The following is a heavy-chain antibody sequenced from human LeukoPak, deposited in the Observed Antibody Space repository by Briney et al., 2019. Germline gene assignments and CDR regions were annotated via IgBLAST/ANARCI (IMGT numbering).Heavy chain of an antibody. CDR3: AREGQNFDY. V-gene: IGHV3-66*02. J-gene: IGHJ4*02. CDR2: IYLGGST. CDR1: GLTVSSNY. Sequence: GGSLRLSCAASGLTVSSNYMNWVRQAPGKGLEWVSLIYLGGSTYHADSVKGRFTISRDNSKNTLYLQMNSLRAEDTAVYYCAREGQNFDYWGQGTLVTVSS.